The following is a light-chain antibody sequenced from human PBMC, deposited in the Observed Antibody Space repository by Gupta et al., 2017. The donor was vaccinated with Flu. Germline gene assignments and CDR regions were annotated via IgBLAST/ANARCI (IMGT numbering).Light chain of an antibody. CDR2: LGS. Sequence: VIPQPPLPLPVTPGQPSSISCRSSQSLLHSTGYDYLDWYLQKPGQAPQLLIYLGSHRASGVPDRFSGSGSGTDFTLKISRVEAEDVGIYYCMQALQTPYTFGQGTKVEIK. V-gene: IGKV2-28*01. CDR1: QSLLHSTGYDY. J-gene: IGKJ2*01. CDR3: MQALQTPYT.